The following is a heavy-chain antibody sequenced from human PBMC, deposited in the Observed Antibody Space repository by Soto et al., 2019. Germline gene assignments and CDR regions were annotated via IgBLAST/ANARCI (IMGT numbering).Heavy chain of an antibody. CDR3: ASHYDSSGYYYRGLDY. D-gene: IGHD3-22*01. Sequence: QVQLVQSGAEVKKPGSSVKVSSKASGGTFSSYAISWVQQAPGQGLEWMGGIIPIFGTADYAQKFQGRVTITADESTSTGNMELSSLRSEDTAVYYCASHYDSSGYYYRGLDYWGQGTLVTVSS. CDR1: GGTFSSYA. CDR2: IIPIFGTA. V-gene: IGHV1-69*12. J-gene: IGHJ4*02.